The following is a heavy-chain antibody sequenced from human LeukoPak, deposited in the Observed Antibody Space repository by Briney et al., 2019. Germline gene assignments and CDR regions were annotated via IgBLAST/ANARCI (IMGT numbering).Heavy chain of an antibody. CDR3: ARDNYQAATTY. D-gene: IGHD5-12*01. CDR2: IIPNLGIA. J-gene: IGHJ4*02. CDR1: GGTFSSHA. Sequence: VASVKVSCKASGGTFSSHAISWVRQAPGQGLEWMGRIIPNLGIANYAQNFQGRVTITADKSTSTIYMELRGLRSEDMAVYYCARDNYQAATTYWGQGTLVTVSS. V-gene: IGHV1-69*04.